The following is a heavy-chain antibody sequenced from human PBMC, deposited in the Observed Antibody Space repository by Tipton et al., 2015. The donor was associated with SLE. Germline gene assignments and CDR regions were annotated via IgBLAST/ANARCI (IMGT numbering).Heavy chain of an antibody. D-gene: IGHD5-18*01. CDR1: GGTLSSYV. J-gene: IGHJ4*02. V-gene: IGHV1-69*01. CDR2: IIPGFGTP. Sequence: QVQLVQSGAEVKKPGSSVKVSCKASGGTLSSYVISWVRQAPGQGLEWMGGIIPGFGTPKYAQKFQGRVTVSADESTTTAYMELSSLTSEDTAVYYCAREYSYGHRADYWGQGTLVTVSS. CDR3: AREYSYGHRADY.